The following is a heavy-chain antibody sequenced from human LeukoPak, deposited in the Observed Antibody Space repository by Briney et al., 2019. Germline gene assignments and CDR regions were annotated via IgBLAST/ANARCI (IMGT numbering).Heavy chain of an antibody. D-gene: IGHD2-2*01. V-gene: IGHV1-2*02. CDR2: INPNSGGT. CDR3: ARSHCSSNSCYAY. CDR1: GYSFTDYY. Sequence: ASVKVSCKASGYSFTDYYIHWVRQAPGQGLEWMGWINPNSGGTNYAQKFQGRVTMTRDTSISTAYMELSRLTSDDTAMYYCARSHCSSNSCYAYWGQGTLVTVSS. J-gene: IGHJ4*02.